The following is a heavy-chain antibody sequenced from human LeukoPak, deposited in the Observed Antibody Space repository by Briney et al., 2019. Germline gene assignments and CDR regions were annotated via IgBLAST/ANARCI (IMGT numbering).Heavy chain of an antibody. CDR2: ISYDGSNK. CDR3: AELGVLPGASALDS. CDR1: GFTFSSYG. J-gene: IGHJ4*02. V-gene: IGHV3-30*18. D-gene: IGHD2-2*01. Sequence: PGGSLRLSCAASGFTFSSYGMHWVRQAPGKGLEWVAVISYDGSNKYYADSVKGRFTISRDNSRDTLYLQMNSLSAEDTAVYYCAELGVLPGASALDSWGQGTLVTVSS.